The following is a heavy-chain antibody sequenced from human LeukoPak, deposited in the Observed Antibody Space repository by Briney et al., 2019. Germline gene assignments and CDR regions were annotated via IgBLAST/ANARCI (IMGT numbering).Heavy chain of an antibody. V-gene: IGHV4-59*01. J-gene: IGHJ4*02. CDR2: IYYSGST. CDR1: GGSINNYY. Sequence: SETLSLTRTVSGGSINNYYWSWIRQPPGKGLELIGYIYYSGSTNYNPSLKSRVTMSVDTSKNQFSLKVNSVTAADTAVYYCARRTGYYDGFDYWGQGTLVTVSS. D-gene: IGHD3/OR15-3a*01. CDR3: ARRTGYYDGFDY.